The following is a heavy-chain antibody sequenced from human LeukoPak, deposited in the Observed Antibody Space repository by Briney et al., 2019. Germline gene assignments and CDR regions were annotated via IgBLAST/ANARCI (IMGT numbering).Heavy chain of an antibody. D-gene: IGHD1-26*01. CDR3: ARDKGGELLFDY. CDR1: SGSISSTNYC. CDR2: VFYSGTT. Sequence: SETLSLTCTVSSGSISSTNYCWGWIRQPPGKGLEWIATVFYSGTTYYNPSLESRVTISVDTSKNQFSLKLSSVTAADTAVYYCARDKGGELLFDYWGQGTLVTVSS. V-gene: IGHV4-39*07. J-gene: IGHJ4*02.